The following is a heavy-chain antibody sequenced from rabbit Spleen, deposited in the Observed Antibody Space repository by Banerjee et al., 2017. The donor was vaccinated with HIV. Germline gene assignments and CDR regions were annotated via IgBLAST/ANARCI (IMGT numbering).Heavy chain of an antibody. CDR3: ARDTSSSFSSYGMDL. V-gene: IGHV1S40*01. CDR2: IDTGSSGFT. D-gene: IGHD1-1*01. Sequence: QQLEESGGDLVKPGASLTLTCTASRFSFSSRYDLCWVRQAPGKGLQWIACIDTGSSGFTYFATWAKGRFTISKTSSTTVTLQMTRLTAADTATYFCARDTSSSFSSYGMDLWGQGTLVTVS. J-gene: IGHJ6*01. CDR1: RFSFSSRYD.